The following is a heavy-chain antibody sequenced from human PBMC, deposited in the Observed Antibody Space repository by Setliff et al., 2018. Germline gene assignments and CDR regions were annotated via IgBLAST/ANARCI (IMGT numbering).Heavy chain of an antibody. J-gene: IGHJ4*02. CDR1: GGYIGGTSYY. CDR3: ARVGVTSGWAY. V-gene: IGHV4-39*01. CDR2: IHFRGTT. D-gene: IGHD6-19*01. Sequence: SETLSLTCIVSGGYIGGTSYYWGWIRQPPGKGLEWIGSIHFRGTTYYXXSLNSQVTISVDTSKNQFSLNLNSVTAADTAVYYCARVGVTSGWAYWGLGTLVTVSS.